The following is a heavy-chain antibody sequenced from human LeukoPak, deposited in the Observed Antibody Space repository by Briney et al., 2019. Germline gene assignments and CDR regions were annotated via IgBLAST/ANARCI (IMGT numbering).Heavy chain of an antibody. J-gene: IGHJ6*02. CDR2: ISGSGGST. CDR1: GFTFSSYA. V-gene: IGHV3-23*01. D-gene: IGHD5-18*01. Sequence: PGGSLRLSCAASGFTFSSYAMSWVRQAPGKGLEWVSAISGSGGSTYYADSVKGRFTISRDNSKNTLYLQMNSLRAEDTAVYYCAKDLPSYRGYSHGQGLYYYYYGMDVWGQGTTVTVSS. CDR3: AKDLPSYRGYSHGQGLYYYYYGMDV.